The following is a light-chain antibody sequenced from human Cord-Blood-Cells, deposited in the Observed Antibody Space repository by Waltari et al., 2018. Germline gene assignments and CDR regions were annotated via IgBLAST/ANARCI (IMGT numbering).Light chain of an antibody. Sequence: IHMTQSPSSLSASVADRVTITCQPSQDISNYLNWYQQKPGQAPQLLIYDASNWETGVPSRFSGSGSGTDFTFTISSLEPEDIAAYYCQQYDSLPLTFGRGTKVEIK. CDR1: QDISNY. CDR2: DAS. V-gene: IGKV1-33*01. CDR3: QQYDSLPLT. J-gene: IGKJ4*01.